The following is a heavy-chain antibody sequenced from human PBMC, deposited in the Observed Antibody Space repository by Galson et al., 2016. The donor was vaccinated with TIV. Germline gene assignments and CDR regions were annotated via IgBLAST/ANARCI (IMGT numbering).Heavy chain of an antibody. CDR2: ISTGGTSK. V-gene: IGHV3-48*03. CDR3: ARDAWFGESLYPNFDF. CDR1: GFTFSSWH. Sequence: SLRLSCAASGFTFSSWHMDWVRQAPGKGLEWVSYISTGGTSKYYADSVKGRFTISRDDAKNSLHLQMNSLRPDDTAVYYCARDAWFGESLYPNFDFWGQGTLVTVSS. D-gene: IGHD3-10*01. J-gene: IGHJ4*02.